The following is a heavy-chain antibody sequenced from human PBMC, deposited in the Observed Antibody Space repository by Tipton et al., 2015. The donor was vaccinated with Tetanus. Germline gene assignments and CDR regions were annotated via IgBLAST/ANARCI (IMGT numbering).Heavy chain of an antibody. Sequence: TLSLTCTVSGGSISSGGYYWSWIRQHPGKGLEWIGYIYYSGSTYYNPSLKSRVTIPVDTSKNQFSLKLSSVTAADTAVYYCARDTRNRRGWFDPWGQGTLVTVSS. CDR1: GGSISSGGYY. CDR2: IYYSGST. D-gene: IGHD1-14*01. CDR3: ARDTRNRRGWFDP. V-gene: IGHV4-31*03. J-gene: IGHJ5*02.